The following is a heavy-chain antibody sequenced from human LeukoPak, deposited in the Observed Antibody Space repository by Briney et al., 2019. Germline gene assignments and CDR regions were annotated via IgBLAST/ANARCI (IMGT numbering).Heavy chain of an antibody. CDR1: GDSVSRSDSY. D-gene: IGHD3-22*01. CDR2: IYYSART. V-gene: IGHV4-39*01. J-gene: IGHJ1*01. CDR3: ARRRYYDGSGYLE. Sequence: SETLSLTCSVSGDSVSRSDSYWDWIRQPPGKGLEWIGTIYYSARTYYSPSLKSRVTMSVDPSNSQFSLNLRSVTAADTAVYYCARRRYYDGSGYLEWGQGTLLSVSS.